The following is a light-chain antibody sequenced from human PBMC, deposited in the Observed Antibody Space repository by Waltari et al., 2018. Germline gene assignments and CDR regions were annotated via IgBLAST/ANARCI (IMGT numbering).Light chain of an antibody. J-gene: IGKJ1*01. CDR2: AAS. CDR1: QGISNS. CDR3: QQYYSTPRWT. Sequence: DIQMTQSPSSLSASVGDRVTITCRASQGISNSLAWYQQKPGTAPKLLLYAASRLESGVPSRFSGSGSGTDYTLTISSLQPEDFATYYCQQYYSTPRWTFGQGTKVEIK. V-gene: IGKV1-NL1*01.